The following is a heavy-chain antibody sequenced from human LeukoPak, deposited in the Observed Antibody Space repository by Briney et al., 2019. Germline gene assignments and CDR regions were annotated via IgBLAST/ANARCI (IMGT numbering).Heavy chain of an antibody. CDR3: ARGDYGGNSRPFDY. J-gene: IGHJ4*02. D-gene: IGHD4-17*01. V-gene: IGHV4-34*01. CDR2: INHSGST. CDR1: GGSISGYY. Sequence: KPSETLSLTCTVSGGSISGYYWSWIRQPPGKGLEWIGEINHSGSTNYNPSLKSRVTISVDTSKNQFSLKLSSVTAADTAVYYCARGDYGGNSRPFDYWGQGTLVTVSS.